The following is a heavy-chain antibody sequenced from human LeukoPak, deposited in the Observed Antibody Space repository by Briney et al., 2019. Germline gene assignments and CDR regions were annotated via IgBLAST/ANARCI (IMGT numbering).Heavy chain of an antibody. D-gene: IGHD6-19*01. V-gene: IGHV3-66*01. CDR3: VRDRWPGLGDF. J-gene: IGHJ6*02. CDR2: VYSGGLT. Sequence: GGSLRLSCAASGFIVSDNYMSWVRQAPGKGLEWVSTVYSGGLTYYAGPVKGRFTISRENSNNTLYLQMSSLRAEDAAVYYCVRDRWPGLGDFWGQGTTVTVSS. CDR1: GFIVSDNY.